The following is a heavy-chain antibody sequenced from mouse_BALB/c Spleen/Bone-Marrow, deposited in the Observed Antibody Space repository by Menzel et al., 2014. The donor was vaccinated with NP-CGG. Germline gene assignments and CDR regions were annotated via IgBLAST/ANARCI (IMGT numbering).Heavy chain of an antibody. V-gene: IGHV5-6-3*01. CDR1: GFTFXSYG. Sequence: EVKLMESGGGLVQPGGSLKLSCAASGFTFXSYGMSWVRQAPDKRLELVATINSNGGSTYYPDSVEGRFTISRDNAKNTLYLQMSSLKSEDTAMYYCARVWYFDYWGQGTSLTVSS. J-gene: IGHJ2*03. CDR2: INSNGGST. CDR3: ARVWYFDY.